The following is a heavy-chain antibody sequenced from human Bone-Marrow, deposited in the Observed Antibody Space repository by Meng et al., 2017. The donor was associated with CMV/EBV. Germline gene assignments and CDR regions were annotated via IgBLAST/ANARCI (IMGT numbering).Heavy chain of an antibody. J-gene: IGHJ5*02. CDR1: GFTLSSNW. CDR3: ANIEGA. Sequence: SLGLSCGDNGFTLSSNWMQWGNQAPGKGLVWVSLIKKNGSTTNYADSVKSRFTISRDNAKNTLYLQMNSLRDEDTAVYYCANIEGAWGQGTLVTVSS. V-gene: IGHV3-74*01. CDR2: IKKNGSTT.